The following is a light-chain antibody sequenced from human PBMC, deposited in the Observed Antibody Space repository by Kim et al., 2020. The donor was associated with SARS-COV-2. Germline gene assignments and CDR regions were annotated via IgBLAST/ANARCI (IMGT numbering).Light chain of an antibody. CDR2: AAS. CDR1: QTVSSNY. Sequence: PGEGATLSCRASQTVSSNYLAWYQQKPGQAPRLVFFAASTRAPGIPDRFSGSGSGTDFTLTISRLEPEDFAVYYCQHFGSFSGGTKGDIK. V-gene: IGKV3-20*01. J-gene: IGKJ4*01. CDR3: QHFGS.